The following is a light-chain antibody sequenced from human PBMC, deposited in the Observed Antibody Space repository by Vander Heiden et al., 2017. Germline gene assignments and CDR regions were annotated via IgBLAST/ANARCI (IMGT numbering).Light chain of an antibody. J-gene: IGKJ2*01. Sequence: DIQMTQSPSSLSASVGDRVTITCRASQSISSYLNWYQQKPGKAPKLLIYAASSLQRGVPSRFSGSGYGTDFTLTISSRQPEDFATYYCQQSDSNPLYTFGQGTKLEIK. V-gene: IGKV1-39*01. CDR2: AAS. CDR1: QSISSY. CDR3: QQSDSNPLYT.